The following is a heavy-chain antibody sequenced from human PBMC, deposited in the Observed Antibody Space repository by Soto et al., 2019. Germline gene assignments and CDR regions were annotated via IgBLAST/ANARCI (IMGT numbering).Heavy chain of an antibody. Sequence: GASVKVSCKASGYTFTSQNMHWVRQAPGQGLEWMGVINPSIGTTTYAQQFQGRVTMTSDTSTSSVYMEVSSLRSEDTAVYYCISTLGARFDYWGQGTLVTVS. V-gene: IGHV1-46*03. D-gene: IGHD1-26*01. J-gene: IGHJ4*02. CDR2: INPSIGTT. CDR1: GYTFTSQN. CDR3: ISTLGARFDY.